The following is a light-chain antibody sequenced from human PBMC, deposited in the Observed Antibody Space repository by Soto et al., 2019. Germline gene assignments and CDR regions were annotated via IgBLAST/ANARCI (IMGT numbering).Light chain of an antibody. CDR2: DTS. V-gene: IGKV3D-20*02. Sequence: EIVLTQSPGTLSLSPGERATLSCRSSQSVTSSSLAWYQQKSGQAPRLLIYDTSRRATGIPDRFSGSGSGTDFTLTISSLEPEDFAVYYCQQRSNWPPTFGQGTKVDI. CDR1: QSVTSSS. CDR3: QQRSNWPPT. J-gene: IGKJ1*01.